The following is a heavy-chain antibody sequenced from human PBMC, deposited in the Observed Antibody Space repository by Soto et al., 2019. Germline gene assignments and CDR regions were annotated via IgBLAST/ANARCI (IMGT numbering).Heavy chain of an antibody. D-gene: IGHD4-17*01. Sequence: QVQLQESGPGLVKPSGTLSLTCAVSGGSISSSDWWSWVRQPPGKGLEWIGEIYHSGSTNYNPTLKTRVTISVDKSKNQFSLELSSVTAADTAVYYCARVWTTVTNWFDPWGQGTLVTVS. J-gene: IGHJ5*02. V-gene: IGHV4-4*02. CDR2: IYHSGST. CDR3: ARVWTTVTNWFDP. CDR1: GGSISSSDW.